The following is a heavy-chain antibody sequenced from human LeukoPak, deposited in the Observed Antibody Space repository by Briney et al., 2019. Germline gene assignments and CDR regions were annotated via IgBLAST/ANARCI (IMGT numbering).Heavy chain of an antibody. Sequence: GGSLRLSCAASGFTFSNYWMCWVRQAPGKGLEGVANIKQDGSEKYYVDSVKGRFTVSRDNAKNSLYLQMNSLRDEDTAVYYCVRDQFFSFDYWGQGTLVTVSS. V-gene: IGHV3-7*01. D-gene: IGHD3-3*01. CDR1: GFTFSNYW. J-gene: IGHJ4*02. CDR3: VRDQFFSFDY. CDR2: IKQDGSEK.